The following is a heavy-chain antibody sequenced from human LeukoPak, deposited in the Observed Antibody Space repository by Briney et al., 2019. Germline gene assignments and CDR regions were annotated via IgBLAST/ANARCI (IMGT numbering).Heavy chain of an antibody. J-gene: IGHJ6*02. CDR3: ARIPYYYYYGMDV. CDR2: IYSGGST. CDR1: GFTVSSNY. D-gene: IGHD2-2*02. V-gene: IGHV3-53*01. Sequence: PGGSLRLSCAASGFTVSSNYMSWVRQAPGKGLEWVSVIYSGGSTYYADSVKGRFTISRDNSKNTLYLQMNSLRAEDTAVYYCARIPYYYYYGMDVWGQGTTVTVSS.